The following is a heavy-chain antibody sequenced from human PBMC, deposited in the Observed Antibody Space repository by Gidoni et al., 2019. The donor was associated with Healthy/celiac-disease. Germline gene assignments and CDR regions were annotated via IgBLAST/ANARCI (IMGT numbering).Heavy chain of an antibody. J-gene: IGHJ4*02. CDR3: ARGPDLYDSSGYYKTIDY. D-gene: IGHD3-22*01. CDR2: IRSSSSTI. CDR1: GFTFSSYS. Sequence: EVQLVESGGGLVQPGGSLRLSCAASGFTFSSYSMNWVRQAPGKGLEWVSYIRSSSSTIDYEDSVKGRFTISRDNAKNSLYLQMNSLRAEDTAVYYCARGPDLYDSSGYYKTIDYWGQGTLVTVSS. V-gene: IGHV3-48*01.